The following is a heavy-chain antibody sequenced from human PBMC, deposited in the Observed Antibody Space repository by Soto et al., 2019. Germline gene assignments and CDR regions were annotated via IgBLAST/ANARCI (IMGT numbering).Heavy chain of an antibody. CDR3: ARALGDYGAN. V-gene: IGHV3-21*01. J-gene: IGHJ4*02. CDR2: ISSSSSYI. D-gene: IGHD4-17*01. CDR1: GFTFSSYS. Sequence: GGSLRLSCAASGFTFSSYSMNWCRQAPWKGLEWVSSISSSSSYICYADSVKGRFTISRDNAKNSLYLQMNSLRAEDTAVYYCARALGDYGANWGQGTLVTV.